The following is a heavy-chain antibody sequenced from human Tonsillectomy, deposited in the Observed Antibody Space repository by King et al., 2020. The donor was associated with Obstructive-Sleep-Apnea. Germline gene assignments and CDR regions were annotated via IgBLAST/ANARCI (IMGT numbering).Heavy chain of an antibody. V-gene: IGHV3-48*04. D-gene: IGHD3-16*01. CDR3: ATGGPDAFDF. CDR2: ISSSISTI. CDR1: GITFRSYS. J-gene: IGHJ3*01. Sequence: EVQLVESGGGLVQPGGSLRLSWAASGITFRSYSINWVRRPPGRGLEWVSYISSSISTINYADSVKGRFTISGDNAKNSLYLQLNSLRAEDTAVYYCATGGPDAFDFWGRGTMVTVSS.